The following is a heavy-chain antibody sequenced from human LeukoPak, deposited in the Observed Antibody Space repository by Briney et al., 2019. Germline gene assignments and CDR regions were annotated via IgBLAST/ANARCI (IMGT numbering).Heavy chain of an antibody. Sequence: PGGSLRLSCVASGFTFSAHYMHWVRQAPGKGLEYVSAISTDGGGTYYADSVKGRFTISRDNSKDTLFLQMSSLRPEDTAVYYCVKRVAGSRGYDYWGQGTLVTVSS. D-gene: IGHD3-22*01. CDR1: GFTFSAHY. CDR3: VKRVAGSRGYDY. J-gene: IGHJ4*02. CDR2: ISTDGGGT. V-gene: IGHV3-64D*06.